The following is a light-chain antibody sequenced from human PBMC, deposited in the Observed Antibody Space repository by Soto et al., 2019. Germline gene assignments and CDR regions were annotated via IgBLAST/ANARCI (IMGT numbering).Light chain of an antibody. CDR2: DVS. Sequence: QSALTQPASVSGSPGQSITISCTGTSRDVGGYNYVSWYQQHPGKAPKLMIYDVSNRPSGVSNRFSGSKSGNTASLTISGLQAEDDADYYCSSYTSSSIVVFGGGTKLTVL. CDR1: SRDVGGYNY. V-gene: IGLV2-14*01. CDR3: SSYTSSSIVV. J-gene: IGLJ2*01.